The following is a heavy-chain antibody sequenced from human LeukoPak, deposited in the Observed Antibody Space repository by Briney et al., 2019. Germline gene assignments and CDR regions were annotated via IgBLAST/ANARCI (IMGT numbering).Heavy chain of an antibody. Sequence: GGSLRLSCAASGFTFSSFPMSWVPQAPGKGLEGVSSISGSGESTYYADYVKGRFTVSRDNSKNTVNLQLNSLRAEDTAVYYCAKDAIGQYRPYYFDCWGQGTLVTVSS. J-gene: IGHJ4*02. CDR2: ISGSGEST. CDR3: AKDAIGQYRPYYFDC. V-gene: IGHV3-23*01. D-gene: IGHD3-16*02. CDR1: GFTFSSFP.